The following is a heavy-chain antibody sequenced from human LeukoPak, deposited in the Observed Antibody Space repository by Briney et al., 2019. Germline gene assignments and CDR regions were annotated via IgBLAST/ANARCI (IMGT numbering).Heavy chain of an antibody. CDR3: ARGLDNYGYKFDY. Sequence: SGGSLRLSCAGSGFTFSRNSMNWVRQAPGKGLEWVSSISSSSSYIYYADSVKGRFTISRDNAENSLYLQMNSLRAEDTAVYYCARGLDNYGYKFDYWGQGTLVTVSS. J-gene: IGHJ4*02. D-gene: IGHD5-18*01. CDR1: GFTFSRNS. V-gene: IGHV3-21*06. CDR2: ISSSSSYI.